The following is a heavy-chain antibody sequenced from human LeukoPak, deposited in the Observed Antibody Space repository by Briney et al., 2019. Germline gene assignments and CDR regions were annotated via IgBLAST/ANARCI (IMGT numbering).Heavy chain of an antibody. CDR2: IRSKAYGGTT. J-gene: IGHJ4*02. D-gene: IGHD3-22*01. CDR3: ARSGGYYQHPFDY. CDR1: GFTFGDYA. V-gene: IGHV3-49*03. Sequence: GGSLRLSCTASGFTFGDYAMSWFRQAPGKGLEWVGFIRSKAYGGTTEYAASVKGRFTTSRDDSKSIAYLQMNSLKTEDTAVYYCARSGGYYQHPFDYWGQGTLVTVSS.